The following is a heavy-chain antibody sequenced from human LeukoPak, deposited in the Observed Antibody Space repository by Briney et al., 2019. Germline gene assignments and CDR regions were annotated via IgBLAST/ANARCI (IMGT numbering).Heavy chain of an antibody. D-gene: IGHD5-12*01. Sequence: PGGSLRLSCAASGFTFSSYAMNWVRQALGKGLEWVSAISGGGGTTYYADSVKGRFTISRDNSKNTLFLQMNSLRAEDTAVYYCAKDREGLSSGYDLEYFDYWGQGTLVTVSS. CDR3: AKDREGLSSGYDLEYFDY. V-gene: IGHV3-23*01. J-gene: IGHJ4*02. CDR2: ISGGGGTT. CDR1: GFTFSSYA.